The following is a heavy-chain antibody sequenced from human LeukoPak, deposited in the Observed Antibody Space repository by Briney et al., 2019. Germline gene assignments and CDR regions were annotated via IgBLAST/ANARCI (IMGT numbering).Heavy chain of an antibody. Sequence: GGSLRLSCAASGFTFSHYALHWVRQAPGKGLEWVAIISSDGSTKNYADSVKGRFTISRDNSKNTLYLEMNSLRAEDTAVYCCARVGSSGYYAFDYWGQGTLVTVSS. CDR3: ARVGSSGYYAFDY. D-gene: IGHD3-22*01. CDR1: GFTFSHYA. V-gene: IGHV3-30-3*01. J-gene: IGHJ4*02. CDR2: ISSDGSTK.